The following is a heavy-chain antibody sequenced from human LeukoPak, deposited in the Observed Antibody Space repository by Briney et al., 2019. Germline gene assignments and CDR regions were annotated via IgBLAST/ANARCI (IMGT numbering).Heavy chain of an antibody. CDR3: ARSDYYGSGSYFDY. J-gene: IGHJ4*02. D-gene: IGHD3-10*01. CDR1: GFTVSSNY. CDR2: IYRGGST. V-gene: IGHV3-66*01. Sequence: PGGSLRLSCAASGFTVSSNYMTWVRQAPGKGLEWVSVIYRGGSTYYADSVKGRFTISRDNSKNTLYLQMNSLRAEDTAVYYCARSDYYGSGSYFDYWGQGTLVTVSS.